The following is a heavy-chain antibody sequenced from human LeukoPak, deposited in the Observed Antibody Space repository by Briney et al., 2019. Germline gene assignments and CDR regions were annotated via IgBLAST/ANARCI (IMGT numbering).Heavy chain of an antibody. CDR2: ISAHDGNT. CDR3: ARQTITRWLDRRY. CDR1: RYTFINYV. D-gene: IGHD3-10*01. Sequence: ASVKVSCKTSRYTFINYVINWVRQAPGQGLEWMGWISAHDGNTKYAQQYQGRVTMTTDTSTSTVFMELRSLRFDDTAVYYCARQTITRWLDRRYWRREPLVTVSS. V-gene: IGHV1-18*01. J-gene: IGHJ4*02.